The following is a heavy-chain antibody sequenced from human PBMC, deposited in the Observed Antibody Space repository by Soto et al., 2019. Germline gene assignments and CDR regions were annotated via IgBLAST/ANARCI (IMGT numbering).Heavy chain of an antibody. V-gene: IGHV1-18*04. D-gene: IGHD3-10*01. CDR2: ISAYNGNT. CDR3: ARDSWFGELYDYFDY. Sequence: ASVKVSCKASGYTFTSYGISWVRQAPGQGLEWMGWISAYNGNTNYAQKLQGRVTMTTDTSTSTAYMELRSLRSDDTAVYYCARDSWFGELYDYFDYWGQGTLVTVSS. J-gene: IGHJ4*02. CDR1: GYTFTSYG.